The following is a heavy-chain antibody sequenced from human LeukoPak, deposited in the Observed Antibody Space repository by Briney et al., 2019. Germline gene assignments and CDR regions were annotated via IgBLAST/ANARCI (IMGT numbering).Heavy chain of an antibody. V-gene: IGHV3-23*01. D-gene: IGHD3-9*01. Sequence: PGGSLRLSCAASGFTFSGYAMSWVRQAPGKGLEWVSAISGSGGSTYYADSVKGRFTISRDNSKNTLYLQMNSLRAEDTAVYYCAHYDILTGYPYWGQGTLVTVSS. CDR2: ISGSGGST. CDR1: GFTFSGYA. CDR3: AHYDILTGYPY. J-gene: IGHJ4*02.